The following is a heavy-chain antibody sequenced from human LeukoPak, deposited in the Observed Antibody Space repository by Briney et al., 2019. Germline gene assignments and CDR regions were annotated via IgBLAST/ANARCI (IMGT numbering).Heavy chain of an antibody. CDR2: ISISGENT. CDR3: ARLISTSSSRFSDY. D-gene: IGHD6-6*01. CDR1: GFTFSSCA. J-gene: IGHJ4*02. Sequence: GGSLRLSCAASGFTFSSCAMSWDRQAPGKGLEWVSAISISGENTYYADSVKGRFTISRDTSRNTLYLQMHSLRAEDTAVYYCARLISTSSSRFSDYWGQGTLVTVSS. V-gene: IGHV3-23*01.